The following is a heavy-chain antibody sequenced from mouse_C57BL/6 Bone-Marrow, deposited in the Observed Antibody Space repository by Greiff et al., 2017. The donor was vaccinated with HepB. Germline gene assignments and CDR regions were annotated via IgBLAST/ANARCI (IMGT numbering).Heavy chain of an antibody. D-gene: IGHD1-1*01. J-gene: IGHJ2*01. CDR1: GYSITSGYY. V-gene: IGHV3-6*01. CDR2: ISYDGSN. Sequence: ESGPGLVKPSQSLSLTCSVTGYSITSGYYWNWIRQFPGNKLEWMGYISYDGSNNYNPSLKNRISITRDTSKNQFFLKLNSVTTEDTATYYCARRATTVVEDYWGQGTTLTVSS. CDR3: ARRATTVVEDY.